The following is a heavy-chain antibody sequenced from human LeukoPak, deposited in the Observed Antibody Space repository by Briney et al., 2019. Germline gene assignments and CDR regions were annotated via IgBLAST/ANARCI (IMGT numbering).Heavy chain of an antibody. Sequence: QPGGSLRLSCAASGFTFSSYGMTWVRQAPGKGLEWVSYISSSSSTIYYADSVKGRFTTSRDNAKNSLYLQLNSLRAEDTAVYYCARDGGTAGYSSGSDYWGQGTLVTVSS. J-gene: IGHJ4*02. V-gene: IGHV3-48*01. D-gene: IGHD5-18*01. CDR3: ARDGGTAGYSSGSDY. CDR2: ISSSSSTI. CDR1: GFTFSSYG.